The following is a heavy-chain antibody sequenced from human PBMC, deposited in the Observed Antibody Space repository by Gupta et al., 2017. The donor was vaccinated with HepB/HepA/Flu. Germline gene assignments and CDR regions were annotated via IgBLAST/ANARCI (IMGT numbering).Heavy chain of an antibody. CDR2: IWYDGSNK. CDR3: ARGGIVVVPAASFDY. Sequence: QVQLVESGGGVVQPGRSLRLSCAASGFTFSSYGMHWVRQAPGKGLEWVAVIWYDGSNKYYADSVKGRFTISRDNSKNTLYLQMNSLRAEDTAVYYCARGGIVVVPAASFDYWGQGTLVTVSS. J-gene: IGHJ4*02. CDR1: GFTFSSYG. V-gene: IGHV3-33*01. D-gene: IGHD2-2*01.